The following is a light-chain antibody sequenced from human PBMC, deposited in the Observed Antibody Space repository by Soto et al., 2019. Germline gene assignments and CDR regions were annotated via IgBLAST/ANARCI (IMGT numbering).Light chain of an antibody. CDR2: DTS. J-gene: IGKJ1*01. Sequence: DIVVTQSPATLSASPGERVTLSCRASQFVSSRLAWYQQRPGKVPRLLIYDTSTRAPGISARFSGSGSGTECTLTLSSLQSEDFAVYCCKEYIQWPPGMFGPGTTVDIK. CDR1: QFVSSR. CDR3: KEYIQWPPGM. V-gene: IGKV3-15*01.